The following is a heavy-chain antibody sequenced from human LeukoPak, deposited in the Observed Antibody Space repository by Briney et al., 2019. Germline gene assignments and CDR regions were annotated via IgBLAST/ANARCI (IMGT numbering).Heavy chain of an antibody. CDR3: ARGGGSVAGHPGTFDI. Sequence: PSETLSLTCTVSGGSISSSSYYWGWIRQPPGKGLEWIGSIYYSGSTYYNPSLKSRVTISVDTSKNQFSLKLSSVTAADTAVYYCARGGGSVAGHPGTFDIWGQGTMVTVSS. CDR2: IYYSGST. D-gene: IGHD6-19*01. J-gene: IGHJ3*02. V-gene: IGHV4-39*07. CDR1: GGSISSSSYY.